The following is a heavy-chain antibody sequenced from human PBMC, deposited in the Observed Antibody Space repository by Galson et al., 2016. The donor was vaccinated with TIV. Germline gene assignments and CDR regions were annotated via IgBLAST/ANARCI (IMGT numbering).Heavy chain of an antibody. Sequence: ETLSLTCAVSGDSISSGYFWGWIRQPPGEGLEWIGSIYHTGSTYYKPSLKSRVTISVDTSKNQFSLRLTSVTAADTAVYYCARARSGWFDSWGQGTLVTVSS. D-gene: IGHD6-19*01. CDR1: GDSISSGYF. V-gene: IGHV4-38-2*01. J-gene: IGHJ5*01. CDR3: ARARSGWFDS. CDR2: IYHTGST.